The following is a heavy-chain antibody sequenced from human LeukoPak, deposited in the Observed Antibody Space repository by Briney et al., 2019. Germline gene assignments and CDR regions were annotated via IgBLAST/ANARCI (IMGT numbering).Heavy chain of an antibody. J-gene: IGHJ4*02. D-gene: IGHD2-21*02. CDR1: GGSISSYY. CDR2: IYYSGST. CDR3: ARTYPDCDY. V-gene: IGHV4-59*08. Sequence: KPSGTLSLTCTVSGGSISSYYWSWIRQPPGKGLEWIGYIYYSGSTNYNPSLKSRVTISVDTSKNQFSLKLTSVTATDTAVYYCARTYPDCDYWGQGTLVTVSS.